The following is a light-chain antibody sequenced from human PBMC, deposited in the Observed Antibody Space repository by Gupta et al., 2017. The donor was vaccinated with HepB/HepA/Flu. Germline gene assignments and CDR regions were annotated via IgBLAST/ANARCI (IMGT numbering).Light chain of an antibody. CDR2: EVT. J-gene: IGLJ3*02. CDR3: CSYTGSNTVM. V-gene: IGLV2-23*02. Sequence: SALPQPASVSVSPGQSITISCTGPRSDVGSYSLVSWYQQHPGKAPKLMIYEVTKRPSGVSNRLSGSKSGNTASLTIYGLQAEDEADYYCCSYTGSNTVMFGGGTNLTVL. CDR1: RSDVGSYSL.